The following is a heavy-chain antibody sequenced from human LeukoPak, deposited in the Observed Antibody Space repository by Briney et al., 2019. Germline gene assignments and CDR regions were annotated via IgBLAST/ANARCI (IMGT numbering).Heavy chain of an antibody. CDR2: IKSNTDGGTT. CDR1: GFTFSNAW. J-gene: IGHJ4*02. CDR3: TTGNY. Sequence: GGSLRLSCAASGFTFSNAWMSWVRQAPGKGLEWVGRIKSNTDGGTTDYAAPVKGRFTISRDDSKNTLYLQMNSLKTEDTAVYYCTTGNYWGQGTLVTVSS. V-gene: IGHV3-15*01.